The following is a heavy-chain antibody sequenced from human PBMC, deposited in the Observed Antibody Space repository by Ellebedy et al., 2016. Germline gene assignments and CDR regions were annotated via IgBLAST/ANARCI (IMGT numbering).Heavy chain of an antibody. Sequence: GESLKISCAASEFAFSNHWMHWVRQAPGKGLEWVSRINSDGSSTIYADSVKGRFTISRDNAKNSLSLQIDSLRAEDAAMYFCVTNRGEGGLLSFFDFWGRGTQVTVSP. V-gene: IGHV3-74*01. CDR1: EFAFSNHW. J-gene: IGHJ4*02. CDR3: VTNRGEGGLLSFFDF. D-gene: IGHD2/OR15-2a*01. CDR2: INSDGSST.